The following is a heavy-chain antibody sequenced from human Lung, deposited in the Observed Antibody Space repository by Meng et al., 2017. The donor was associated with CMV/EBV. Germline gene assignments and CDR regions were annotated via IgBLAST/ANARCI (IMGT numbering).Heavy chain of an antibody. J-gene: IGHJ2*01. CDR2: IDSPGTTV. CDR3: ARDDTDA. Sequence: GESLKISCAASQFTFSRYEMNWVRQAPGKGLEWISNIDSPGTTVYYADSVRGRFTISRDNAKNLLFLQMNSLRVDDTAIYYCARDDTDAWGRGTLVTVSS. V-gene: IGHV3-48*03. CDR1: QFTFSRYE.